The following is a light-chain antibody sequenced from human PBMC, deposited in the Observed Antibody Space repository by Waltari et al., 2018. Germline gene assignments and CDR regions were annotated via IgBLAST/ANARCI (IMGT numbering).Light chain of an antibody. Sequence: EVVLTPSPGTLSLSPGERATLFCRASQNISRYLVWYQQRPGQAPRLLIYGASIRAAGIPDRFSGSGSGTDFTLSISRLEPEDFAVYYCQNHERLPATFGQGTRVEIK. CDR2: GAS. CDR1: QNISRY. J-gene: IGKJ1*01. CDR3: QNHERLPAT. V-gene: IGKV3-20*01.